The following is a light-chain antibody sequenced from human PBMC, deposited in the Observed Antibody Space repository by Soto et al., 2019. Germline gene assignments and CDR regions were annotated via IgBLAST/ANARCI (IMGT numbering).Light chain of an antibody. CDR2: DVT. CDR1: SSDVGGYNY. V-gene: IGLV2-14*01. CDR3: SSYTSSTTLV. Sequence: QSALTQPASVSGSPGQSITISCTGTSSDVGGYNYVSWYQQHPGKAPKLMIYDVTNRPSGVSNRFSGSKSGNTASLTISCLKAEDEADYYCSSYTSSTTLVFGGGTKVTVL. J-gene: IGLJ2*01.